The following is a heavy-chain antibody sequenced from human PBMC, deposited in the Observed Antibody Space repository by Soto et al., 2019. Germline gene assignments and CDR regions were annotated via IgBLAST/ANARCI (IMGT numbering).Heavy chain of an antibody. J-gene: IGHJ6*02. Sequence: PSETLSLTCTVSGGSISSSSYYWGWIRQPPGKGLEWIGSIYYSGSTYYNPSLKSRVTISVDTSKNQFSLKLSSVTAADTAVYYCARHSWGMAAAGARPRYYYYGMDVWGQG. D-gene: IGHD6-13*01. CDR2: IYYSGST. CDR1: GGSISSSSYY. CDR3: ARHSWGMAAAGARPRYYYYGMDV. V-gene: IGHV4-39*01.